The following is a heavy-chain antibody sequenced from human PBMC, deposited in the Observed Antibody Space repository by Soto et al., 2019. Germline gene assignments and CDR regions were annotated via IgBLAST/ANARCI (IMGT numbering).Heavy chain of an antibody. V-gene: IGHV4-31*03. CDR2: IYYSGST. J-gene: IGHJ5*02. D-gene: IGHD3-3*01. CDR1: GGSISSGGYY. CDR3: ARDLRFFSGFQNGFDP. Sequence: SETLSLTCTVSGGSISSGGYYWSWIRQHPGKGLEWIGYIYYSGSTYYNPSLKSRVTISVDTSKNQFSLKLSSVTAADTAVYYCARDLRFFSGFQNGFDPWGQGTLVTVSS.